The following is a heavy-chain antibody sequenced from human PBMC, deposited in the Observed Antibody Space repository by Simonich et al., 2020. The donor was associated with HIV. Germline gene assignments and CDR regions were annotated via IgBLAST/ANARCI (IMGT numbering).Heavy chain of an antibody. CDR3: ARRHPTTVTTPYFDY. Sequence: QVQLQQWGAGLLKPSETLSLTCAVYGGSFSGYYWSWIRQPPGKGREWIGEINHSESTNDNPSLTSRVTISVDTSKNQFSLKLSSVTAADTAVYYCARRHPTTVTTPYFDYWGQGTLVTVSS. V-gene: IGHV4-34*01. D-gene: IGHD4-17*01. J-gene: IGHJ4*02. CDR2: INHSEST. CDR1: GGSFSGYY.